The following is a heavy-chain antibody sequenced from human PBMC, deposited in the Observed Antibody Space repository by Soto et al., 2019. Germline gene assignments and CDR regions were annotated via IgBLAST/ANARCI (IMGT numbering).Heavy chain of an antibody. V-gene: IGHV3-21*01. D-gene: IGHD3-10*01. CDR1: GFTFSGHT. CDR2: VSRSSSYI. Sequence: EVQLVESGGGLVKPGGSLRLSCAASGFTFSGHTINWVRQAPGKGLEWVSSVSRSSSYIYYADSVKGRFTVSRDDAEKSLYLQMNSLRAEDTAIDYCARCMGFDGSGYAFFDSWGQGTQVTVSS. CDR3: ARCMGFDGSGYAFFDS. J-gene: IGHJ4*02.